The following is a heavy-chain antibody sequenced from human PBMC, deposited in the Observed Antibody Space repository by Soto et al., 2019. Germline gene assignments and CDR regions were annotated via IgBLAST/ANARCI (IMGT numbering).Heavy chain of an antibody. D-gene: IGHD3-10*01. Sequence: PRGSLRLSCAASGFTFSSYSMNWVRQAPGKGLEWVSSISSSSSYIYYADSVKGRFTISRDNAKNSLYLQMNSLRAEDTAVYYCATQPPMVRGVILIDYWGQGTLVTVSS. J-gene: IGHJ4*02. CDR1: GFTFSSYS. V-gene: IGHV3-21*01. CDR2: ISSSSSYI. CDR3: ATQPPMVRGVILIDY.